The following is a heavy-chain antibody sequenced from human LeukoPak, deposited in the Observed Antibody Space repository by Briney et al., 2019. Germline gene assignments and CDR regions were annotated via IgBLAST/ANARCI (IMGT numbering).Heavy chain of an antibody. CDR3: ARGDYVWGSYRSHSTKFDP. J-gene: IGHJ5*02. CDR2: INAGNGNT. Sequence: ASVKVSCKASGYTFTSYAMHWVRQAPGQRLEWMGWINAGNGNTKYSQKFQGGVTITRDTSASTAYMELSSLRSEDTAVYYCARGDYVWGSYRSHSTKFDPWGQGTLVTVSS. CDR1: GYTFTSYA. D-gene: IGHD3-16*02. V-gene: IGHV1-3*01.